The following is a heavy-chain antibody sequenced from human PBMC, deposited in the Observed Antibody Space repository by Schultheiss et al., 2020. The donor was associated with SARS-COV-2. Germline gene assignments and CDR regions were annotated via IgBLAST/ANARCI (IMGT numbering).Heavy chain of an antibody. CDR3: ARDQNYYDSSGYYYWYFDL. Sequence: SETLSLTCTVSGGSISSYYWGWIRQPPGKGLEWIGSIYYSGSTYYNPSLKSRVTMSVDTSKNQFSLKLSSVTAADTAVYYCARDQNYYDSSGYYYWYFDLCGRGTLVTVSS. J-gene: IGHJ2*01. CDR1: GGSISSYY. V-gene: IGHV4-39*07. CDR2: IYYSGST. D-gene: IGHD3-22*01.